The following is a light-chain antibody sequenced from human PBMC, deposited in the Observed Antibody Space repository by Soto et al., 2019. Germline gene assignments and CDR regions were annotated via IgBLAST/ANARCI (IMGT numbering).Light chain of an antibody. J-gene: IGKJ5*01. V-gene: IGKV3D-20*02. Sequence: ETVLTQSPGTLSLSPGETAIVSCRASQSLANSRLAWYRQKPGQAPRLLIYDASSRPTDIPARFSGSGSGTDFTLTISSLEPEDFALYYCQQRSNWPITFGQGTRLEI. CDR1: QSLANSR. CDR2: DAS. CDR3: QQRSNWPIT.